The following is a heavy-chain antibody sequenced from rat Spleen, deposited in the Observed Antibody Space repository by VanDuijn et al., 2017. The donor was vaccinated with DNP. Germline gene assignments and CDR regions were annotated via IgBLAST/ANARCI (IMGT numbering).Heavy chain of an antibody. V-gene: IGHV5-31*01. J-gene: IGHJ3*01. D-gene: IGHD1-10*01. Sequence: VQLRESGPGLVQPSQTLSLTCTVSGFSLTRHGVSWIRQSPGKGLEWIASITSSGGSTYYPDSVKGRFTISRDNAKNTLYLQMSSLRSEDTATYYCARQDFYNNKGGWFAYWGQGTLVTVSS. CDR1: GFSLTRHG. CDR3: ARQDFYNNKGGWFAY. CDR2: ITSSGGST.